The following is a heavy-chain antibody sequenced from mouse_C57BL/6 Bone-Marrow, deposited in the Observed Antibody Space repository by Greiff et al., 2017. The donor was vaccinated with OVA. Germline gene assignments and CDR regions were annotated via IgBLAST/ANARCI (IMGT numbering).Heavy chain of an antibody. CDR3: ARETSLYYYCSPWFAD. Sequence: QVQLQQSGAELARPGASVKLSCKASGYTFTSYGVSWVQQSTGQGLEWIGEIYPGSGNSYYNEKFKGKATLTADKSSSTAYMELLSLTSEDAAVYFCARETSLYYYCSPWFADWGQGTLVTVSA. CDR1: GYTFTSYG. J-gene: IGHJ3*01. V-gene: IGHV1-81*01. D-gene: IGHD1-1*01. CDR2: IYPGSGNS.